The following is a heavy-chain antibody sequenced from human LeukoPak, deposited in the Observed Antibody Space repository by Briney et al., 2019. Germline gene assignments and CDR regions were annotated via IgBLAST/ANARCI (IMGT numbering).Heavy chain of an antibody. CDR2: INPSGGST. CDR1: GYTFTSYY. J-gene: IGHJ4*02. Sequence: ASVKVSCKASGYTFTSYYIHWVRQAPGQGLEWMGIINPSGGSTSYAQKFQGRVTMIRDTSTSTAYMELSSLRSEDTAVYYCARGPDSSGYMGPGGYWGQGSLVTVSS. CDR3: ARGPDSSGYMGPGGY. D-gene: IGHD3-22*01. V-gene: IGHV1-46*01.